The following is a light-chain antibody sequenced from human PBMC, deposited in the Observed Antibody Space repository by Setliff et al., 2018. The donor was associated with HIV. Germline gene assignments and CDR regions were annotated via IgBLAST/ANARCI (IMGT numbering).Light chain of an antibody. CDR2: ANF. Sequence: QSVLTQPPSASGNPGQRVTISCSGSFSNIGRNTVNWYQQLPGTAPKLLIYANFQRPSGVPDRFSGSKSGTSASLDISGLRSEDDSDYYCAAWDDTLNGYVFGTGTKVTV. CDR1: FSNIGRNT. J-gene: IGLJ1*01. V-gene: IGLV1-44*01. CDR3: AAWDDTLNGYV.